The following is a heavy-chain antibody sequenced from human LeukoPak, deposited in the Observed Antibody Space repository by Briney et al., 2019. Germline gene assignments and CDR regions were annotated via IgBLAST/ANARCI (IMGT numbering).Heavy chain of an antibody. CDR1: GYTFTGYY. CDR2: INPNSGGT. D-gene: IGHD2-2*01. J-gene: IGHJ4*02. Sequence: ASVEVSCKASGYTFTGYYMHWVRQAPGQGLEWMGWINPNSGGTNYAQKFQGRVTMTRDTSISTAYMELSRLRSDDTAVYYCARSGGIVVVPAAVYYFDYWGQGTLVTVSS. CDR3: ARSGGIVVVPAAVYYFDY. V-gene: IGHV1-2*02.